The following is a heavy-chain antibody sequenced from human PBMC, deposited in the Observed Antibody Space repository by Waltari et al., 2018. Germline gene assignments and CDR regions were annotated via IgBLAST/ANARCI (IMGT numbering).Heavy chain of an antibody. CDR1: GGSITNNRHY. CDR2: ISYSGAT. Sequence: QLNLQESGPGLVKPSETLLLTCSVSGGSITNNRHYWGWIRQPPGKGLEGTATISYSGATYYNPSLKSRVTISADTSKNQCALKLSSVTAADTAVYYCATYIGASIGTAAFDVWGQGTMVTVSS. J-gene: IGHJ3*01. V-gene: IGHV4-39*01. D-gene: IGHD3-16*01. CDR3: ATYIGASIGTAAFDV.